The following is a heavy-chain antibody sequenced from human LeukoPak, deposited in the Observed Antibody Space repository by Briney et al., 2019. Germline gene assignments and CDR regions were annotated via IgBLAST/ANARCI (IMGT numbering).Heavy chain of an antibody. D-gene: IGHD3-9*01. J-gene: IGHJ3*02. CDR1: GGSISSGSYF. CDR3: ARQSLLRYFDWYEPWHAFDI. V-gene: IGHV4-61*02. CDR2: IYTSGST. Sequence: SETLSLTCTVSGGSISSGSYFWSWIRQPAGKGLEWIGRIYTSGSTNYNPSLKSRVTISVDTSKNQFSLKLSSVTAADTAVYYCARQSLLRYFDWYEPWHAFDIWGQGTMVTVSS.